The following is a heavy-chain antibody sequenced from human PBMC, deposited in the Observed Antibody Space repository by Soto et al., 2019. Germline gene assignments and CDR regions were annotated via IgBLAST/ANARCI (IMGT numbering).Heavy chain of an antibody. J-gene: IGHJ4*02. Sequence: VQLVESGGGVVQPGGSLRLSCAASGFNFGGYAMHWIRQTPGKGLDWVAYISYDGVRRDYADSVKGRFTISRDNSKNMLYLEMNSLRDEDTAAYYCVRDWRQYAGGYDYWGQGTLLAVSS. CDR1: GFNFGGYA. V-gene: IGHV3-30*04. CDR3: VRDWRQYAGGYDY. D-gene: IGHD3-3*01. CDR2: ISYDGVRR.